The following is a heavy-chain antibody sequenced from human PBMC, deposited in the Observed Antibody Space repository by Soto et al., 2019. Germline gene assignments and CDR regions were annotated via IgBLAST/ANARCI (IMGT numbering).Heavy chain of an antibody. CDR3: AQAAGYYSTWYFDY. J-gene: IGHJ4*02. V-gene: IGHV4-34*01. CDR1: GGSFSGYY. CDR2: INHSGST. D-gene: IGHD6-13*01. Sequence: SETLSLTCAVYGGSFSGYYWTWIRQPPGTGLEWIGEINHSGSTNYNPSLKSRVTISVDTSKNQFSLQLNSVTPEDTAVYYCAQAAGYYSTWYFDYWGQGTLVTVSS.